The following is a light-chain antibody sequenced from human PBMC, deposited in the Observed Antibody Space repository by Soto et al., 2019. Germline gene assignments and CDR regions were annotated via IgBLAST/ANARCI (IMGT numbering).Light chain of an antibody. V-gene: IGKV3-15*01. CDR1: QSVSSN. CDR3: QQYNNWQRK. CDR2: GAS. Sequence: EIVMTQSPATLSVSPGERATLSCRASQSVSSNLAWYQQKPGQAPRLLIYGASTRATGIPARFSGSGSGTEFTLTISSLQSEDFAVYYCQQYNNWQRKFGNGTKVNI. J-gene: IGKJ1*01.